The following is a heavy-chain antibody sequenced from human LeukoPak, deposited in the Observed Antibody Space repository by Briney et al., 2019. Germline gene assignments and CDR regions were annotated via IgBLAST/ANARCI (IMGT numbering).Heavy chain of an antibody. CDR3: ARGSVRVVRGVTDN. D-gene: IGHD3-10*01. CDR1: GGSFSGYY. J-gene: IGHJ4*02. V-gene: IGHV4-34*01. Sequence: SETLSLTCAVYGGSFSGYYWSWLRQPPGKGLEWIGEINHSGSTNYNPSLKSRVTISVDTSKNQFSLKLSSVTAADTAVYYCARGSVRVVRGVTDNWGQGTLVTVSS. CDR2: INHSGST.